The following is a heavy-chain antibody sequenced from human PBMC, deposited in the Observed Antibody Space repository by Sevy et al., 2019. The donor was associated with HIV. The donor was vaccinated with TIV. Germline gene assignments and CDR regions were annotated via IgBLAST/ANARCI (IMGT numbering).Heavy chain of an antibody. CDR3: ARKGGVTTVVTTNHWYFDL. V-gene: IGHV4-39*01. D-gene: IGHD4-17*01. J-gene: IGHJ2*01. CDR1: GGSISSSSYY. CDR2: IYYSGST. Sequence: SETLSLTCTVSGGSISSSSYYWGWIRQPPGKGLEWIGSIYYSGSTYYNPSLKSRVTISVDTSKNQFSLKLSSVTAADTAVYYCARKGGVTTVVTTNHWYFDLWGRRTLVTVSS.